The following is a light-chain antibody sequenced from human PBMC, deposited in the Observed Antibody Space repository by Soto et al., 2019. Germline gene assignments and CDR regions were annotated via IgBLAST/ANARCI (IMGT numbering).Light chain of an antibody. CDR1: SXDIGTYDH. CDR2: SVS. Sequence: QSALTQPASVSGSPGQSITISCSGTSXDIGTYDHVAWFQQFPGKTPKLMIYSVSNRPSGVSYRFSGSKSGNTASLTISGLQAEDEADYYCSSYSDTNICVFGTGTKVTVL. CDR3: SSYSDTNICV. V-gene: IGLV2-14*01. J-gene: IGLJ1*01.